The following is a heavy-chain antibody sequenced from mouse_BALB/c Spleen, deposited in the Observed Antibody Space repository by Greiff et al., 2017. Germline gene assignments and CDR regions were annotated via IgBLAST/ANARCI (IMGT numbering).Heavy chain of an antibody. J-gene: IGHJ2*01. Sequence: DVKLQESGPGLVKPSQSLSLTCTVTGYSITSDYAWNWIRQFPGNKLEWMGYISYSGSTSYNPSLKSRISITRDTSKNQFFLQLNSVTTEDTATYYCARSDIEVTDYWGQGTTLTVSS. V-gene: IGHV3-2*02. CDR3: ARSDIEVTDY. CDR2: ISYSGST. CDR1: GYSITSDYA. D-gene: IGHD2-1*01.